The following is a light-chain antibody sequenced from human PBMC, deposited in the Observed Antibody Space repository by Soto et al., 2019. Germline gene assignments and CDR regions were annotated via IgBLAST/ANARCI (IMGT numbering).Light chain of an antibody. Sequence: VLTQSPVTLSLSPGDSSTLSGRASQTVRNNYLAWYQQKPCQAPRLLIYDASSRATGIPDRFSGGGSGTDFTLTISRLEPEDFAVYYCQQFSSYPLTFGGGTRLENK. CDR2: DAS. V-gene: IGKV3-20*01. J-gene: IGKJ5*01. CDR1: QTVRNNY. CDR3: QQFSSYPLT.